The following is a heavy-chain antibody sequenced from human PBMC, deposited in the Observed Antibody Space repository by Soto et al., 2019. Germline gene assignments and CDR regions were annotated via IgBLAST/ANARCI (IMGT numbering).Heavy chain of an antibody. CDR3: ACVSRMMVRGVMIKVAFDI. CDR1: GGSISSGGYS. CDR2: IYHSGST. V-gene: IGHV4-30-2*01. Sequence: QLQLQESGSGLVKPSQTLSLTCAVSGGSISSGGYSWSWIRQPPGKGLEWIGYIYHSGSTYYNPSLKSRVTISVDRSKNPFSLKLSHVTAAGTAVYYCACVSRMMVRGVMIKVAFDIWGQGTMVTVSS. J-gene: IGHJ3*02. D-gene: IGHD3-10*01.